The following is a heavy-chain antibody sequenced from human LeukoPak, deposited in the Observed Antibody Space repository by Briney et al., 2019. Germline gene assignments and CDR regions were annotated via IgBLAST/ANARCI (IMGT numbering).Heavy chain of an antibody. V-gene: IGHV6-1*01. CDR2: TYYRSKWFN. J-gene: IGHJ4*02. CDR1: GDSVSSNSAA. D-gene: IGHD6-19*01. CDR3: ARDAGSGWSSFDY. Sequence: SQTLSLTCAISGDSVSSNSAAWNWIKQSPSRGLEWLGRTYYRSKWFNDYAVSMKSRITINPDTSKEQFSLQLNSVTPEDTAVYYCARDAGSGWSSFDYWGQGTLVTVSS.